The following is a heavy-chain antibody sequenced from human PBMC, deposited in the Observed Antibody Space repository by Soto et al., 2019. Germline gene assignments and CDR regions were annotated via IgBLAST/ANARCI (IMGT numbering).Heavy chain of an antibody. V-gene: IGHV3-30*18. CDR2: ISYAGVNK. Sequence: QVQLVESGGGVVQPGRSLTLSCAASGFSLSSYGMHWVRQAPGKGLEWVAVISYAGVNKLYADSVKGRFTISRDSSKNTLYLQMNSLRAEDTAVYYCAKLSVAGILAPFDHWGQGARVTVSS. CDR3: AKLSVAGILAPFDH. J-gene: IGHJ4*02. CDR1: GFSLSSYG. D-gene: IGHD6-19*01.